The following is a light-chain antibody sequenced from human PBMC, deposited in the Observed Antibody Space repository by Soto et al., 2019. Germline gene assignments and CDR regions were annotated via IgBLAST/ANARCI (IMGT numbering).Light chain of an antibody. Sequence: PGESATLSCRASQSVGSPYLAWYQQKPGQPPRLLIYGASSRATDIPERFSGSGSGTEFTLTIARLAPEDFAMYYCHQHGSSPFTFGPGPKVDF. CDR3: HQHGSSPFT. J-gene: IGKJ3*01. CDR1: QSVGSPY. V-gene: IGKV3-20*01. CDR2: GAS.